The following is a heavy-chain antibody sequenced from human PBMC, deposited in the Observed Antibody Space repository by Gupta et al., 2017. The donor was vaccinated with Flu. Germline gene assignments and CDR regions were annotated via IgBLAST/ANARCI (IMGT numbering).Heavy chain of an antibody. CDR3: AREVIGITGASDAFDI. D-gene: IGHD1-7*01. V-gene: IGHV1-69*01. Sequence: QVRPVQSAAEVKKPGSSLKVSCKAAAGTFSSYAISWLQQAPGQGLEWMGGIIPIFGTANYAQKFQGRVTITADESTSTAYMELSSLRSEDTCVYYCAREVIGITGASDAFDILGQGTMVTVSS. CDR1: AGTFSSYA. CDR2: IIPIFGTA. J-gene: IGHJ3*02.